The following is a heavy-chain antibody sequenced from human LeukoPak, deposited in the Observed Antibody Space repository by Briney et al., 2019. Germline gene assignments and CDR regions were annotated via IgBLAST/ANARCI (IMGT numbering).Heavy chain of an antibody. D-gene: IGHD4-17*01. CDR1: GFTFSSYG. CDR2: ISGSGGST. CDR3: AKRQNGDFDY. Sequence: PGRSLRLSCAASGFTFSSYGMHWVRQAPGKGLEWVSAISGSGGSTYYADSVKGRFTISRDNSKNTLYLQMNSLRAEDTAVYYCAKRQNGDFDYWGRGTLVTVSS. V-gene: IGHV3-23*01. J-gene: IGHJ4*02.